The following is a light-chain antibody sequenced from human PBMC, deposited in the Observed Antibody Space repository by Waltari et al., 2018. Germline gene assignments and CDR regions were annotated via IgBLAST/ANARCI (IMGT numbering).Light chain of an antibody. J-gene: IGLJ3*02. Sequence: QLVLTQSPSASASLGASVKLTCTLSSGHSSNVIAWLQQRPEKGPRYLMKVNSDGSHNKGDEIPDRFSGSGSGAERYLPISSLQSEDEGDYDCQAGGHGTWVFGGGTKLTV. CDR3: QAGGHGTWV. V-gene: IGLV4-69*01. CDR1: SGHSSNV. CDR2: VNSDGSH.